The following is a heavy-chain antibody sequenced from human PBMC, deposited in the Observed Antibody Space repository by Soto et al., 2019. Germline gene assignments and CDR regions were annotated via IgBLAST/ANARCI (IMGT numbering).Heavy chain of an antibody. CDR2: IKSNTAGGTT. CDR3: SHGYYQYFNS. Sequence: GGSLRLSCAASGFTVSSNYMNWVRQAPGKGPEWVGRIKSNTAGGTTDFAAPVKGRFTISRDDSQNTLHLQMDSLKTEDTAVYYCSHGYYQYFNSWGPGTLVTVSS. CDR1: GFTVSSNY. V-gene: IGHV3-15*07. D-gene: IGHD5-18*01. J-gene: IGHJ4*02.